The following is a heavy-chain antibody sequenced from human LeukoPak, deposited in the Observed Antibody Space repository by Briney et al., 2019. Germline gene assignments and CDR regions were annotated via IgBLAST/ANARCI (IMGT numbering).Heavy chain of an antibody. CDR1: GFTFSNTW. Sequence: PGGSLRLSCAASGFTFSNTWMSWVRQAPGRGLEWVGRIKSKTDGGTTDYAAPVKGRFTISRDDSKNTLYLQMNSLKTEDTAVYYCTTLTNDSGYDYWGQGTLVTVSS. CDR2: IKSKTDGGTT. CDR3: TTLTNDSGYDY. J-gene: IGHJ4*02. D-gene: IGHD4-17*01. V-gene: IGHV3-15*01.